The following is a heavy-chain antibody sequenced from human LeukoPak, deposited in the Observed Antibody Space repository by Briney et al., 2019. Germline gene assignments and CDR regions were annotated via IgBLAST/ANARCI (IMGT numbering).Heavy chain of an antibody. Sequence: GRSLRLSCAASGFTFDDYAMHWVRQAPGKGLEWVSGISRNSGSIGYADSVKGRFTISRDNAKNSLYLQMNSLRAEDTALYYCAKDRAYYYYYMDVWGKGTTVTVSS. J-gene: IGHJ6*03. CDR2: ISRNSGSI. V-gene: IGHV3-9*01. CDR1: GFTFDDYA. CDR3: AKDRAYYYYYMDV.